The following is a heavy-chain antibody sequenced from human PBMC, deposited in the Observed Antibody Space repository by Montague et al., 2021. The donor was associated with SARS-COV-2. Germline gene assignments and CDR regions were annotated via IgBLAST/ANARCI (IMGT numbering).Heavy chain of an antibody. J-gene: IGHJ3*01. CDR3: ARERSGSDVFDH. Sequence: SETLSLTCSVSGASITSDSWVWIRQTPGGGLQWIAYVYDTGITGYHPSLRSRTTIAVVTSKNQLSLNVRSMTAADTAVYFCARERSGSDVFDHWGQGTSVTVS. V-gene: IGHV4-59*01. CDR1: GASITSDS. D-gene: IGHD6-19*01. CDR2: VYDTGIT.